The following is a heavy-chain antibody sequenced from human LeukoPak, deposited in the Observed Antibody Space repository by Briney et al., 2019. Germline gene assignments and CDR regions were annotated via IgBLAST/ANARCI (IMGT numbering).Heavy chain of an antibody. J-gene: IGHJ5*02. Sequence: PSETLSLTCTVSGGSISSSSYYWGWIRQPPGKGLEWIGSIYYSGSTYYNPSLKSRVTISVDTSKNQFSLKLSSVTAADTAVYYCARDEAVAGVNWFDPWGQGTLVTVSS. V-gene: IGHV4-39*07. D-gene: IGHD6-19*01. CDR3: ARDEAVAGVNWFDP. CDR2: IYYSGST. CDR1: GGSISSSSYY.